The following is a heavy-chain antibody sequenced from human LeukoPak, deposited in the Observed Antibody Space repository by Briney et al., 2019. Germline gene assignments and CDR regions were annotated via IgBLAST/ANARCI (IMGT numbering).Heavy chain of an antibody. Sequence: SETLSLTCAVYGGSFSGYYWSWIRQPPGKGLEWIGEINHSGSTNYNPSLKSRVTISVDTSKNQFSLKLSSVTAADTAVYYCARGHDWNSFGYWGQETLVTVSS. CDR1: GGSFSGYY. CDR2: INHSGST. V-gene: IGHV4-34*01. J-gene: IGHJ4*02. D-gene: IGHD1-1*01. CDR3: ARGHDWNSFGY.